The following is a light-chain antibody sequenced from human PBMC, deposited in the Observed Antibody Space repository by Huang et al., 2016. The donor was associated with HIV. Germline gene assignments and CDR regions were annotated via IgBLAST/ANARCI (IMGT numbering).Light chain of an antibody. Sequence: EIVLTQSPGNLSLSPGERATLSCRARQSVSNNSLAGYKHKPGKAPRLLIYGASSSATGVPDRFSGSGSGTDFTLTISRLEPEDFAVYYCQQYGSSPFTFGPGTKVDIK. CDR2: GAS. CDR3: QQYGSSPFT. J-gene: IGKJ3*01. CDR1: QSVSNNS. V-gene: IGKV3-20*01.